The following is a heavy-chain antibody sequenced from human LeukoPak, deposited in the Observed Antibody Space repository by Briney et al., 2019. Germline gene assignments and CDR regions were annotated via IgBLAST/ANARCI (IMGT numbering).Heavy chain of an antibody. D-gene: IGHD3-10*01. V-gene: IGHV4-4*02. J-gene: IGHJ4*02. CDR1: GGSLSNNNW. CDR3: ARCNTIGAQARYFDY. Sequence: PSETLSLTCAVSGGSLSNNNWWSWVRQPPGKGLEWIGEIYHSGSTNYNPSLKSRVTISIDKAKNQFSLKLISVTAADTAVYYCARCNTIGAQARYFDYWGRGTLVTVSS. CDR2: IYHSGST.